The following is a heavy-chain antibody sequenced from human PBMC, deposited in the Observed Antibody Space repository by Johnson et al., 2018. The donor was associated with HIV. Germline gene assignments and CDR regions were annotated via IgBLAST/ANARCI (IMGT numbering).Heavy chain of an antibody. Sequence: VQVVESGGGLVKPGGSLRLSCAASGFTFSNAWMSWVRQAPGKGLEWVGRIKSKTDGGTTDYAAPVKGRFTISRDDSKNTLYLQMNSLKTEDTAVYYCTTPGYDTEDAFDIWGQGTMVTVSS. CDR2: IKSKTDGGTT. J-gene: IGHJ3*02. D-gene: IGHD3-9*01. V-gene: IGHV3-15*01. CDR3: TTPGYDTEDAFDI. CDR1: GFTFSNAW.